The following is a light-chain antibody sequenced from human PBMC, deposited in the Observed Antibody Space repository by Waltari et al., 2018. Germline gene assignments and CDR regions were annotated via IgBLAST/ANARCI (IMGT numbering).Light chain of an antibody. J-gene: IGKJ1*01. CDR2: LGS. CDR3: MQALQTPWT. Sequence: DIVMTQSPLSLSVTPGEPASISCRSSQSLLHSLGNTYLDWYLQRPGQSPQLLTYLGSIRASGVPDRFSGSGSGTDFTLKISRVEAEDVGIYYCMQALQTPWTFGQGTKVEIK. CDR1: QSLLHSLGNTY. V-gene: IGKV2-28*01.